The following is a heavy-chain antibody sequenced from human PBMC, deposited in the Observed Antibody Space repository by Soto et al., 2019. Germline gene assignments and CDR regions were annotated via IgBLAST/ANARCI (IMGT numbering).Heavy chain of an antibody. D-gene: IGHD3-3*01. CDR3: ARGAGYSGYYGYAFDI. CDR2: IYYSGST. J-gene: IGHJ3*02. CDR1: GGSISSGDYY. V-gene: IGHV4-30-4*01. Sequence: SETLSLTCTVSGGSISSGDYYWSWIRQPPGKGLEWIGYIYYSGSTYYNPSLKSRVTISVDTSKNQFSLKLSSVTAADTAVYYCARGAGYSGYYGYAFDIWGQGAMAAV.